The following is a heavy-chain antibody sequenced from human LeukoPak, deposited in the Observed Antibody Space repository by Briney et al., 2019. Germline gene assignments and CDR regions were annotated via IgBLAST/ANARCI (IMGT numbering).Heavy chain of an antibody. CDR3: VKDGPPSYCSSTSCYYPDY. CDR1: GFTFSSYA. CDR2: ISSNGGST. V-gene: IGHV3-64D*06. J-gene: IGHJ4*02. Sequence: GGSLRLSCSASGFTFSSYAMHWVRQAPGKGLEYVSAISSNGGSTYYADSVKGRFTISRDNSKNTLYLQMSSLRAEDTAVYYCVKDGPPSYCSSTSCYYPDYWGQGTLVTVSS. D-gene: IGHD2-2*01.